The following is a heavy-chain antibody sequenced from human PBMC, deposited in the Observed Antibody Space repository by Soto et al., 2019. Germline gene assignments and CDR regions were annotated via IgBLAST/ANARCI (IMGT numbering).Heavy chain of an antibody. J-gene: IGHJ4*02. CDR3: ASGADGIFDY. CDR2: INHSGST. V-gene: IGHV4-34*01. CDR1: GGSFSGYY. Sequence: SETLSLTCAVYGGSFSGYYWSWIRQPPGKGLEWIGEINHSGSTNYNPSLKSRVTISVDTSKNQFSLKLRSVTAADTAVYYCASGADGIFDYWGQGTLATVSS.